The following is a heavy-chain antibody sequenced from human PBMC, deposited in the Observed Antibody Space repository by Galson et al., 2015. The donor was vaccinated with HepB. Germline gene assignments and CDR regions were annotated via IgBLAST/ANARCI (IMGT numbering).Heavy chain of an antibody. D-gene: IGHD5-18*01. CDR3: ARDPKRGYSYGYWGY. Sequence: SVKVSCKASGYTFTGYYMHWVRQAPGQGLEWMGWINPNSGGTNYAQKFQGRVTMTRDTSISTAYMELSRLRSDDTAVYYCARDPKRGYSYGYWGYWGQGTLVTASS. CDR2: INPNSGGT. J-gene: IGHJ4*02. CDR1: GYTFTGYY. V-gene: IGHV1-2*02.